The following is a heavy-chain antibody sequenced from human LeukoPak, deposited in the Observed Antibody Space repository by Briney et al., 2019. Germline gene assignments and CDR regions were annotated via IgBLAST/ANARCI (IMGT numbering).Heavy chain of an antibody. CDR2: ISDSGGRT. CDR1: GITLSNYG. V-gene: IGHV3-23*01. CDR3: AKALNYYDSSGYYYGSRGNYYYGMDV. J-gene: IGHJ6*02. Sequence: GGSLRLSCVVSGITLSNYGMSWVRQAPGKGLEWVAGISDSGGRTNYADSVKGRFTISRDNSKNTLYLQMNSLRAEDTAVYYCAKALNYYDSSGYYYGSRGNYYYGMDVWGQGTTVTVSS. D-gene: IGHD3-22*01.